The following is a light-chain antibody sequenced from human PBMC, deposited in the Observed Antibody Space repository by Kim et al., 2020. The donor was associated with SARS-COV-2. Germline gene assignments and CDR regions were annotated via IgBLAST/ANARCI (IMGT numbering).Light chain of an antibody. J-gene: IGKJ4*01. CDR2: DAS. Sequence: DIQMTQSPSSLSASVGDRVTITCQASQDISNYLNWYQQKPGKAPKLLIYDASNLETGVPSRFSGSGSGTDFTFTISSLQPEDIATYYCQQYDNLPFSGGTKVDIK. CDR3: QQYDNLP. V-gene: IGKV1-33*01. CDR1: QDISNY.